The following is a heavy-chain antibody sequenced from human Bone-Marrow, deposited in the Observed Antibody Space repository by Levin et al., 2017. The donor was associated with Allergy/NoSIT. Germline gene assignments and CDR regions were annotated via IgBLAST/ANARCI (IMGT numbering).Heavy chain of an antibody. CDR1: GGSVSSGSYY. CDR3: ARDKPAAIGPLYYYYGMDV. CDR2: IYYSGST. Sequence: PSETLSLTCTVSGGSVSSGSYYWSWIRQPPGKGLEWIGYIYYSGSTNYNPSLKSRVTISVDTSKNQFSLKLSSVTAADTAVYYCARDKPAAIGPLYYYYGMDVWGQGTTVTVSS. J-gene: IGHJ6*02. V-gene: IGHV4-61*01. D-gene: IGHD2-2*02.